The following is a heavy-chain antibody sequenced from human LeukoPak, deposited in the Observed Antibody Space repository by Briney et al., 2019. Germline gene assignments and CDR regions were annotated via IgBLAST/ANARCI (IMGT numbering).Heavy chain of an antibody. CDR3: GRRQRAEDGYGIDV. V-gene: IGHV1-2*02. CDR2: LNPNTGVT. D-gene: IGHD5-24*01. Sequence: GASVKVSCKASGYIFTDYYIHWVRQAPGQGLEWMGWLNPNTGVTKYAEKFQGRVTMTRETSITTAYMEVTRLRSDDTAVYYCGRRQRAEDGYGIDVGGLGPTVTVSS. CDR1: GYIFTDYY. J-gene: IGHJ6*02.